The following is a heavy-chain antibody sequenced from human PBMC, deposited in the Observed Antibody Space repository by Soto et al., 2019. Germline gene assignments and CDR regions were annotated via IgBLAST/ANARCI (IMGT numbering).Heavy chain of an antibody. CDR2: MNPNSGNT. J-gene: IGHJ4*02. CDR1: GYTFTSYD. V-gene: IGHV1-8*01. Sequence: QVQLVQSGAEVKKPGASVKVSCKASGYTFTSYDINWVRQATGQGLEWMGWMNPNSGNTGYAQKFQGRVTMTRNTSIITAYMELRSLRSEDTAVYYCARGPPIFGVVSIRRFSSRKGLNFDYWGQGTLVTVSS. CDR3: ARGPPIFGVVSIRRFSSRKGLNFDY. D-gene: IGHD3-3*01.